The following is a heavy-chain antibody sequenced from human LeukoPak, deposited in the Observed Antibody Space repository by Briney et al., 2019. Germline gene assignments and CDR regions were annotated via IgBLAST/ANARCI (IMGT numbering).Heavy chain of an antibody. CDR2: MNPNSGNT. V-gene: IGHV1-8*01. D-gene: IGHD1-26*01. Sequence: ASVKVSCKASGYTFTSYDINWMRQATGQGLEWMGWMNPNSGNTGYAQKFQGRVTMTRNTSISTAYMELSSLRSEDTAVYFCARVWESAFGNWFDPWGQGTLVTVSS. CDR1: GYTFTSYD. J-gene: IGHJ5*02. CDR3: ARVWESAFGNWFDP.